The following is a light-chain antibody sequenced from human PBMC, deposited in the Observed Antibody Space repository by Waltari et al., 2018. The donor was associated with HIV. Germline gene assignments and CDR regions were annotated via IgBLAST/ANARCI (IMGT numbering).Light chain of an antibody. J-gene: IGLJ3*02. CDR1: SGSVSTSYY. CDR3: VLYMGSGIWV. Sequence: QTVVTQEPSFSVSPGGTVTLTCGLSSGSVSTSYYTSWYQQTPGQAPRTLIYSTNPRSSGVPDRFSGSILGNKAALTITGAQADDESDYYCVLYMGSGIWVFGGGTKLTVL. CDR2: STN. V-gene: IGLV8-61*01.